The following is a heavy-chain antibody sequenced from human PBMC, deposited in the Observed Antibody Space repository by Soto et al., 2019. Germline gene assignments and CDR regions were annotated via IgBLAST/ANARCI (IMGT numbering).Heavy chain of an antibody. D-gene: IGHD1-26*01. Sequence: TSETLSLTCTVSGGSISSYYWSWIRQPPGKGLEWIGRVYSSGGTNYSPSLKSRISMSVDMSKKQFSLTLRSVTAADTAIYYCVRDGTKNLRDRFEPWGRGILVTVSS. CDR3: VRDGTKNLRDRFEP. CDR2: VYSSGGT. J-gene: IGHJ5*02. V-gene: IGHV4-4*07. CDR1: GGSISSYY.